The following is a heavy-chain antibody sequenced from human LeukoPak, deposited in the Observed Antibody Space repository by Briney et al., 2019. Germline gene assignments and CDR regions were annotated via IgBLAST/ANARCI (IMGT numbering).Heavy chain of an antibody. J-gene: IGHJ4*02. CDR2: INPNSGGT. D-gene: IGHD5-24*01. CDR1: GYTFTGYY. Sequence: ASVKLSCKASGYTFTGYYMHWVRQAPGQGLEWMGWINPNSGGTNYAQKFQGRVTMTGDTSISTAYMELSRLRSDDTAVYYCARVRRDGYNRYYDYWGQGTLVTVSS. V-gene: IGHV1-2*02. CDR3: ARVRRDGYNRYYDY.